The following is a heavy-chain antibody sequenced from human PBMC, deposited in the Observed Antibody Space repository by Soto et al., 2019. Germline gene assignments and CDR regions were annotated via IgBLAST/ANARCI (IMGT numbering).Heavy chain of an antibody. Sequence: QVQLQESGPGLVKPSQTLSLTCTVSGGSISSGDYYWSWIRQPPGKGLEWIGYIYYSGSTYYNPSLKSRVNISVDTSKTQFSLTLSSVTAADTAVYYCARNSPDPLGMDVWGQGTTVTVSS. CDR1: GGSISSGDYY. J-gene: IGHJ6*02. CDR3: ARNSPDPLGMDV. V-gene: IGHV4-30-4*01. CDR2: IYYSGST.